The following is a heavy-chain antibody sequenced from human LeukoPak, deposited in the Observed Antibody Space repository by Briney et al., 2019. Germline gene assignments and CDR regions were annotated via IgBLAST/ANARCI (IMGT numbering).Heavy chain of an antibody. Sequence: ASVTVSSKASGYTFTSSYMHWVRQAPGQGLEWMGIINPSGGSTSYAQKFQGRVTMTRDTSTSTVYMELSSLRSEDTAVYYCASINSDYVDYEDFWGQGNLVTVSS. CDR1: GYTFTSSY. D-gene: IGHD4-17*01. CDR3: ASINSDYVDYEDF. CDR2: INPSGGST. J-gene: IGHJ4*02. V-gene: IGHV1-46*01.